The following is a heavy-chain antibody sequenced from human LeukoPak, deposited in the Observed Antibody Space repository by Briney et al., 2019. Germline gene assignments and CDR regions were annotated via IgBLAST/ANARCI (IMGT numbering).Heavy chain of an antibody. V-gene: IGHV3-66*01. D-gene: IGHD3-10*01. CDR1: GFTVSSNY. J-gene: IGHJ4*02. Sequence: GGSLRLSSAAPGFTVSSNYMSWVRQAPRKGLEWVSVIYSGGSTYYADSVQGRFTISRDNSKNTLYLQMNSLRAEDTDVYYCARAARLLWFGELSTPYYFDYWGQGTLVTVSS. CDR2: IYSGGST. CDR3: ARAARLLWFGELSTPYYFDY.